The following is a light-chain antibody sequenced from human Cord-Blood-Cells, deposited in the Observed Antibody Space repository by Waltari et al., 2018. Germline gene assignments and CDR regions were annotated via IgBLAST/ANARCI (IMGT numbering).Light chain of an antibody. CDR3: QQYNNWPPLT. V-gene: IGKV3-15*01. Sequence: EIVMTHSPPTLSVSPGERATLPCRASQSVSSNVAWYQQKPGQAPRLLIYGASTRATAIAARFSGGGSGTEFTLTISSLQSEDFAVYYCQQYNNWPPLTFGGGTKVEIK. CDR2: GAS. CDR1: QSVSSN. J-gene: IGKJ4*01.